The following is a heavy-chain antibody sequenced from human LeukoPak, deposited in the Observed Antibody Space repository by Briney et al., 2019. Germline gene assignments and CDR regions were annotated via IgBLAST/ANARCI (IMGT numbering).Heavy chain of an antibody. J-gene: IGHJ6*02. CDR1: GGSFSGYY. D-gene: IGHD3-16*02. Sequence: SETLSLTCAVYGGSFSGYYWSWIRQPPGKGLEWIGEINHSGSTNYNPSLKSRVTISVDTPKNQFSLKLSSVTAADTAVYYCARTPNYDYVWGSYPYYYYGMDVWGQGTTVTVSS. V-gene: IGHV4-34*01. CDR3: ARTPNYDYVWGSYPYYYYGMDV. CDR2: INHSGST.